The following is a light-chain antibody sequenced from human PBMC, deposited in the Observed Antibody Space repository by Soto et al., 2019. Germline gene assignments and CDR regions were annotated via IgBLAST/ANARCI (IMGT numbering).Light chain of an antibody. CDR2: DAS. V-gene: IGKV3-11*01. J-gene: IGKJ1*01. CDR3: QQRRNWPQT. Sequence: DILLTQSPATLSLSPGERATLSCRASQTISSYLAWYQQKPGQAPRLLIYDASNRATGIPARFSGRGSGTDLTLTISSREPEDFAVYYCQQRRNWPQTFGQGTKVEIK. CDR1: QTISSY.